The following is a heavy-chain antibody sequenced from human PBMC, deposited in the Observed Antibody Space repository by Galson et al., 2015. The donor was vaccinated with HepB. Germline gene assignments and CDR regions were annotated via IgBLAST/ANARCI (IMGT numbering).Heavy chain of an antibody. CDR2: IIPVFGPA. D-gene: IGHD3-22*01. V-gene: IGHV1-69*13. Sequence: SVKVSCKASGGTFRNHAMNWARQAPGQGLEWVGGIIPVFGPANYAQKFQDRVSVTADESTSTAYMELSSLRSEDTAVYYCARPATYYYDTSGYYLTFAYWGQGTLVTVSS. J-gene: IGHJ4*02. CDR1: GGTFRNHA. CDR3: ARPATYYYDTSGYYLTFAY.